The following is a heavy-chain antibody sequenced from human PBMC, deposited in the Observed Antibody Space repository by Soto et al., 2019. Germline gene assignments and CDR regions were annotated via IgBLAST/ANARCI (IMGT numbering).Heavy chain of an antibody. V-gene: IGHV3-23*01. CDR2: ISRSGSST. CDR1: GFTFSSYA. Sequence: EVQLLESGGGLVQPGGSLRLSCAASGFTFSSYAMSWVRQAPGKGLEWVSSISRSGSSTYYADSVKGRFTISRDNSKNTLYLQMNSLRAEDTAVYYCANTGCSGGTCYSGHWGQGTQVTVYS. J-gene: IGHJ4*02. D-gene: IGHD2-15*01. CDR3: ANTGCSGGTCYSGH.